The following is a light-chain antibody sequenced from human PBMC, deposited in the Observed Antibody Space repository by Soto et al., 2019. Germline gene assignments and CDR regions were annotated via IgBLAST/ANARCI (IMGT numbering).Light chain of an antibody. J-gene: IGKJ5*01. CDR2: GAS. V-gene: IGKV3-20*01. CDR3: QQYSSSPSIT. CDR1: QSVSSGY. Sequence: ETVLTQSPGTLSLSPGERATLSCRASQSVSSGYLAWYQQKPGQAPRLLIYGASNRATGIPVRFSGSGSGTDFTLNISRLEPEDFAVYYCQQYSSSPSITFGQGTDWRL.